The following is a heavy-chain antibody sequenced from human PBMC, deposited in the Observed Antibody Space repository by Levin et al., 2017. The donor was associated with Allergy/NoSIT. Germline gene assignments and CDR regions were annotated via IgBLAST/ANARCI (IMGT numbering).Heavy chain of an antibody. Sequence: GGSLRLSCAASGFTFSSYGMHWVRQAPGKGLEWVAVIWYDGSNKYYADSVKGRFTISRDNSKNTLYLQMNSLRAEDTAVYYCARGGYSYGLSWYFDLWGRGTLVTVSS. CDR1: GFTFSSYG. CDR2: IWYDGSNK. CDR3: ARGGYSYGLSWYFDL. V-gene: IGHV3-33*01. J-gene: IGHJ2*01. D-gene: IGHD5-18*01.